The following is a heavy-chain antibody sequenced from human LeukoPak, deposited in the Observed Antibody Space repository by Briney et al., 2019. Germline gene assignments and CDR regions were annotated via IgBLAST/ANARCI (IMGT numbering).Heavy chain of an antibody. V-gene: IGHV4-59*12. J-gene: IGHJ4*02. CDR2: VYGSGYT. CDR3: ARGHSSVVTAMPYYFDC. CDR1: GASLSGWY. D-gene: IGHD2-21*02. Sequence: SETLSLTCTVSGASLSGWYWSWIRQPPGKGLEWIGYVYGSGYTNYNPSRKSRVTMSIDTSKNHFSLKLISVTAADTAVYYCARGHSSVVTAMPYYFDCWGQGTLVTVSS.